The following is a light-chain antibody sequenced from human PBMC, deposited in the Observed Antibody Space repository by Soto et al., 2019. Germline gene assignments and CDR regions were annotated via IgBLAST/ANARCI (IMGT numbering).Light chain of an antibody. J-gene: IGKJ5*01. V-gene: IGKV3-15*01. CDR1: ESVSTN. CDR2: GAS. CDR3: QQRSNLIT. Sequence: EIVVTQSPATLSLSPGERATLSCRASESVSTNLAWYQQKAGQAPRLLIYGASTRATGIPARFSGSGSGTEFTLTISSLQSEDFAVYYCQQRSNLITFGQGTRLEIK.